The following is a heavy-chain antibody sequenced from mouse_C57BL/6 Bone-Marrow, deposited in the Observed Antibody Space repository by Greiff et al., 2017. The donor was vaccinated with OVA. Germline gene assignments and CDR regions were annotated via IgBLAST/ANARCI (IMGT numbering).Heavy chain of an antibody. J-gene: IGHJ1*03. V-gene: IGHV1-19*01. CDR1: GYTFTDYY. CDR3: GGTDYDGPDWYFDV. CDR2: INPYNGGT. D-gene: IGHD2-4*01. Sequence: EVKLMESGPVLVKPGASVKMSCKASGYTFTDYYMNWVKQSHGKSLEWIGVINPYNGGTSYNQKFKGKATLTVDKSSSTAYMELNSLTSEDSAVYYGGGTDYDGPDWYFDVWGTGTTVTVSS.